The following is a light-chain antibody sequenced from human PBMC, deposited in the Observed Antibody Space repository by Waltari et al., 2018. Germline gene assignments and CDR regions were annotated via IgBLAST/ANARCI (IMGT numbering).Light chain of an antibody. J-gene: IGKJ2*01. Sequence: DIVMTQSPDSLAVSLGERATVNCKSSQSVLYSSKNKNYLAWYQQKPGQPPKLLIYSASSRESGVPDRFSGSGSGTDFTLTITSLQAEDVAVYYCQQYLSTPDTFGQGTKLEIK. CDR3: QQYLSTPDT. CDR2: SAS. V-gene: IGKV4-1*01. CDR1: QSVLYSSKNKNY.